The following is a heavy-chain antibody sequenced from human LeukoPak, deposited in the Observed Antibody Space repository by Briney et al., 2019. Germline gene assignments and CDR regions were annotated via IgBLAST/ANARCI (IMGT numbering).Heavy chain of an antibody. Sequence: TGGSLRLSCAASGFTFSPYAMDWVRQAPGKGLQWVSAFSRRGTTHYADSVKGRFTISRDNSKNEVYLQMNSLRVDDTGIYYCAREQAGTSGWYTLDYWGQGTVVTVSS. D-gene: IGHD6-13*01. CDR1: GFTFSPYA. CDR2: FSRRGTT. J-gene: IGHJ4*02. V-gene: IGHV3-23*01. CDR3: AREQAGTSGWYTLDY.